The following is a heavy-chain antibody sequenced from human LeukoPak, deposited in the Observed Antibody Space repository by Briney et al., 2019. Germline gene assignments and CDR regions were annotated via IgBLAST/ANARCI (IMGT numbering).Heavy chain of an antibody. CDR2: IWYDGSNK. J-gene: IGHJ5*02. D-gene: IGHD3-10*01. V-gene: IGHV3-33*06. CDR1: GFTFSSYG. Sequence: GGSLRLSCAAPGFTFSSYGMHWVRQAPGKGLEWVAVIWYDGSNKYYADSVKGRFTISRDNSKNTLYLQMNSLRAEDTAVYYCAKDLLWFGEYEDWFDPWGQGTLVTVSS. CDR3: AKDLLWFGEYEDWFDP.